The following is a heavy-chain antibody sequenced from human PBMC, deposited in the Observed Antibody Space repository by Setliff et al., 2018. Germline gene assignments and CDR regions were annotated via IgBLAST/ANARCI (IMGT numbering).Heavy chain of an antibody. Sequence: SETLSLTCAVHGGSSFSGYYWSWIRQPPGKGLEWIGEIYLGGSPTYNPSLKSRVTISIYKSKNQLSLDLTSVTAADTAVYYCARDAGGTISIAVFDYWGQGTLVTVSS. CDR3: ARDAGGTISIAVFDY. CDR1: GGSSFSGYY. J-gene: IGHJ4*02. D-gene: IGHD6-19*01. CDR2: IYLGGSP. V-gene: IGHV4-34*01.